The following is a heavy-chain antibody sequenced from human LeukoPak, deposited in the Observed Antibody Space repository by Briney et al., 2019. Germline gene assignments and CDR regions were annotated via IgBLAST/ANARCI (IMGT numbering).Heavy chain of an antibody. Sequence: PGGSLRLSCAASGFTFSSYAMSWVRHAPGEGLEWVSAISGSGGSTYYADSVKGRFTISRDNSKNTLYLQMNSLRAEDTAVYYCAKDPSTVTGFDYWGQGTLVTVSS. CDR3: AKDPSTVTGFDY. D-gene: IGHD4-17*01. J-gene: IGHJ4*02. V-gene: IGHV3-23*01. CDR2: ISGSGGST. CDR1: GFTFSSYA.